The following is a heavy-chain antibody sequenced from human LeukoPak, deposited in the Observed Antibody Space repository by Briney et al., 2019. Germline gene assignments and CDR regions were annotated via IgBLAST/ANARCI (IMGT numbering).Heavy chain of an antibody. CDR3: ARVYSSGWYTTYYYYGMDV. V-gene: IGHV3-21*01. Sequence: GGSLRLSCAASGFTFSSYSMNWVRQAPGKGLEWVSSISSSSSYIYYADSVKGRFTISRDKAKNSLYLQMNSLRAEDTAVYYCARVYSSGWYTTYYYYGMDVWGQGTTVTVSS. J-gene: IGHJ6*02. CDR2: ISSSSSYI. D-gene: IGHD6-19*01. CDR1: GFTFSSYS.